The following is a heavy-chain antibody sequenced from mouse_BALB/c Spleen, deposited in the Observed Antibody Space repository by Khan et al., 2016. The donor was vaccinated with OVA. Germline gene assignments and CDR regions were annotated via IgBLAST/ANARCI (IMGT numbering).Heavy chain of an antibody. CDR2: ISYSGRT. CDR1: GYSITSDYA. CDR3: ARSVTITTVVATDFDY. V-gene: IGHV3-2*02. J-gene: IGHJ2*01. Sequence: EVQLQESGPGLVKPSQSLSLTCTVTGYSITSDYAWNWIRQFPGNKLEWMGYISYSGRTRYNPSLKSRISITRDTSKNQFFLQLNSVTTEDTATDYCARSVTITTVVATDFDYWGQGTTLTVSS. D-gene: IGHD1-1*01.